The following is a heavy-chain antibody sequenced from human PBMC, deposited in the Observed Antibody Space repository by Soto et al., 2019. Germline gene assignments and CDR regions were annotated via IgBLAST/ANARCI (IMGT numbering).Heavy chain of an antibody. CDR3: ARVASTGIAAAGVDY. CDR2: IYYNGST. D-gene: IGHD6-13*01. Sequence: SETLSLTCTVSGGSISSGGYYWSWIRQHPGKGLEWIGYIYYNGSTYYNPSLKSRVTISVDTSKNQFSLKLSSVTAADTAVYYCARVASTGIAAAGVDYWGQGTLVTVSS. CDR1: GGSISSGGYY. V-gene: IGHV4-31*03. J-gene: IGHJ4*02.